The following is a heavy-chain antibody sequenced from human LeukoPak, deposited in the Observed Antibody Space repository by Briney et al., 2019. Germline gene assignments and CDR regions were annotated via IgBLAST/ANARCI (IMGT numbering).Heavy chain of an antibody. D-gene: IGHD5-12*01. J-gene: IGHJ4*02. V-gene: IGHV4-34*01. CDR2: INHSGST. CDR1: GGSFSGYY. Sequence: SETLSLTCAVYGGSFSGYYWSWIRQSPGKGLEWIAEINHSGSTNYNPSLKSRVTISVDTSKNQFSLKLSSVTAADTAVYYCARGDGYSGYDRGGFAAAYWGQGTLVTVSS. CDR3: ARGDGYSGYDRGGFAAAY.